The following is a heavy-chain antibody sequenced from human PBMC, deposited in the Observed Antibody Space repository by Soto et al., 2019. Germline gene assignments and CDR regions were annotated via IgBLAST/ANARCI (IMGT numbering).Heavy chain of an antibody. V-gene: IGHV3-53*01. Sequence: GGSLRLSCAASGFTVSNTYMTWVRQPPGKGLECVSVIYTAGGTNYADSVKGRFIISRDNSKNTLYLQMNSLRAEDTAVYYCARALPVAKGGFDPWGQGTLVTV. CDR2: IYTAGGT. CDR3: ARALPVAKGGFDP. J-gene: IGHJ5*02. CDR1: GFTVSNTY. D-gene: IGHD2-2*01.